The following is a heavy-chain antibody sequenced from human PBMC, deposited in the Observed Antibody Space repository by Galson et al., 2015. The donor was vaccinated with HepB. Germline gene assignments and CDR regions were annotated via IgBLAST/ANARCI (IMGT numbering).Heavy chain of an antibody. J-gene: IGHJ4*02. CDR3: GRDRDSGSYFDY. D-gene: IGHD1-26*01. V-gene: IGHV3-53*01. CDR2: IYSGGRT. CDR1: GFTVSSNY. Sequence: SLRLSCAASGFTVSSNYMSWVRQAPGKGLEWVSVIYSGGRTYYADSVKGRFTISRDNSKTTLYLQMNSLRAEDTAVYYCGRDRDSGSYFDYWGQGTLVTVSS.